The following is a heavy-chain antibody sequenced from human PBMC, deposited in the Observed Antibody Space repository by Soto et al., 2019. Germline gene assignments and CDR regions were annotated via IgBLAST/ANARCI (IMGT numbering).Heavy chain of an antibody. D-gene: IGHD2-2*01. CDR1: GFTFSSYA. J-gene: IGHJ4*02. CDR2: ISGSGGST. Sequence: PGGSLRLSCAASGFTFSSYAMSWVRQAPGKGLEWVSAISGSGGSTYYADSVKGRFTIPRDNSKNTLYLQMNSLRAEDTAVYYCATDIVVVPAALISFDYWGQGTLVTVSS. CDR3: ATDIVVVPAALISFDY. V-gene: IGHV3-23*01.